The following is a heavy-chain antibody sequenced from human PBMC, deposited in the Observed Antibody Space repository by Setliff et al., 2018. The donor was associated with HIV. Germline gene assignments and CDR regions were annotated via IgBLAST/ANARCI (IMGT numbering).Heavy chain of an antibody. Sequence: LSLTCAVYGGSLSGFYWTFIRQSPGKGLEWIGEVTHSGTTTYDPSLKSRITISVDTSKNQFSLKLTSVTAADMGVYYCARGRKKTLAVSGTRYFDFWGQGTLVTVSS. CDR2: VTHSGTT. V-gene: IGHV4-34*01. CDR3: ARGRKKTLAVSGTRYFDF. D-gene: IGHD6-19*01. CDR1: GGSLSGFY. J-gene: IGHJ4*02.